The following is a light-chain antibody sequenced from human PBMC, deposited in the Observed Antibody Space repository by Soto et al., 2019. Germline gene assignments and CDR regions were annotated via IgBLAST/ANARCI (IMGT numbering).Light chain of an antibody. CDR1: SSNIGAGYH. CDR2: GDS. V-gene: IGLV1-40*01. J-gene: IGLJ1*01. Sequence: QSVLTQPPSVSGAPGQRVTISCTGSSSNIGAGYHVHWYQQLPGAAPKLLIFGDSNRPSGVPDRFSGSKSGTSASLAITGLQADDEADYYRQSSDSRLSGSDVFGTRTKVTVL. CDR3: QSSDSRLSGSDV.